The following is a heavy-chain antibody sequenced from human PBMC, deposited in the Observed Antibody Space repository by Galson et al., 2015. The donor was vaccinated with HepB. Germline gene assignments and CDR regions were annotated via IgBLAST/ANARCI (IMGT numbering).Heavy chain of an antibody. D-gene: IGHD3-3*01. J-gene: IGHJ4*02. CDR2: VNPDSGST. CDR3: ARADPDDDSGYYSDY. V-gene: IGHV1-8*01. CDR1: GYTFSNYD. Sequence: SVKVSCKASGYTFSNYDINWVRQATGQGLEWLGWVNPDSGSTGYAQTFQGRVTMSRNTSLTTAYMELNSLTSEDSAIYYCARADPDDDSGYYSDYWGQGTLVTVSS.